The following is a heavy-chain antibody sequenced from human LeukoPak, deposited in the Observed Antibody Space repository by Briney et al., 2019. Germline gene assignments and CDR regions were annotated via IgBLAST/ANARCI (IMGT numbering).Heavy chain of an antibody. D-gene: IGHD6-19*01. CDR1: GFTFSSYT. V-gene: IGHV3-23*01. Sequence: GGSLRLSCAASGFTFSSYTMNWVRQAPGKGLEWVSAISGSGGSTYYADSVKGRFTISRDNSKNTLYLQMNSLRAEDTAVYYCAKDFATGYSSGWYVYWGQGTLVTVSS. CDR2: ISGSGGST. CDR3: AKDFATGYSSGWYVY. J-gene: IGHJ4*02.